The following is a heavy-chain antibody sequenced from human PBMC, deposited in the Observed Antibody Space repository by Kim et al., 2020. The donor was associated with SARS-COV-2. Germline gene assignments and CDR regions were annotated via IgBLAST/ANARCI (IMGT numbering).Heavy chain of an antibody. CDR2: IIPILGIA. CDR3: ARVPNYYGSGSYYKIQNGMDV. J-gene: IGHJ6*02. Sequence: SVKVSCKASGGTFSSYAISWVRQAPGQGLEWMGRIIPILGIANYAQKFQGRVTITADKSTSTAYMELSSLRSEDTAVYYCARVPNYYGSGSYYKIQNGMDVWGQGTTVTVSS. D-gene: IGHD3-10*01. CDR1: GGTFSSYA. V-gene: IGHV1-69*04.